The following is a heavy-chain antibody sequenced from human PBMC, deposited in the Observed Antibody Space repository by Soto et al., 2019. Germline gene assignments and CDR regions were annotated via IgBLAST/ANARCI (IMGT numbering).Heavy chain of an antibody. Sequence: SGGSLRLSCAASGITVSTNYMSWVRQAPGQGLQWVSVIYVGGAKYYADSAKGRFTISRDNSKNTLYLQMNSLRAEDTAVYYCAKESKKDDFWSGYYKTSYYYYGMDVWGQGTTVTVSS. CDR3: AKESKKDDFWSGYYKTSYYYYGMDV. V-gene: IGHV3-66*02. D-gene: IGHD3-3*01. CDR1: GITVSTNY. CDR2: IYVGGAK. J-gene: IGHJ6*02.